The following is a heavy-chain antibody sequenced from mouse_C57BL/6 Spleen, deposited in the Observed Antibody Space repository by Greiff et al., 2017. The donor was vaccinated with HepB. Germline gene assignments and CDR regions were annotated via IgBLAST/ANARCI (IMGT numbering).Heavy chain of an antibody. CDR2: ISDGGSYT. D-gene: IGHD2-4*01. V-gene: IGHV5-4*01. CDR1: GFTFSSYA. CDR3: ARVGIYYDYDNYAMDY. J-gene: IGHJ4*01. Sequence: EVQGVESGGGLVKPGGSLKLSCAASGFTFSSYAMSWVRQTPEKRLEWVATISDGGSYTYYPDNVKGRFTISRDNAKNNLYLQMSQLKSEDTAMYYFARVGIYYDYDNYAMDYWGQGTSVTISS.